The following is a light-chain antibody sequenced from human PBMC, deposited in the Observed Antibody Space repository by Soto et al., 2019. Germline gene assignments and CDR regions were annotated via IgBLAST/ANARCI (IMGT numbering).Light chain of an antibody. J-gene: IGLJ3*02. CDR3: QYYDSSLSRRWV. CDR2: G. V-gene: IGLV1-40*01. CDR1: SSNIGAGYP. Sequence: QSVLTQPPSVSGAPGQRVTISCTGSSSNIGAGYPVQWYQQLPGTAPKLLVAGNRPSGVPDRFSVSKSGASASLAITGLQAEDEADYYFQYYDSSLSRRWVFGGGTKLTVL.